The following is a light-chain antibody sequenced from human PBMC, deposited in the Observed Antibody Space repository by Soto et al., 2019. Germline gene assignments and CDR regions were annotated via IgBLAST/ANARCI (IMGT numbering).Light chain of an antibody. Sequence: DIVMTQSPATLSVSPGERATLSCRASQSVASNLAWYQQRPGQAPRLLIYGASTRATGVPVRFSGSGSGTDFPLTISSLQSEDFAVYYCHHYNNWPHTFGGGNKVEIK. J-gene: IGKJ4*01. V-gene: IGKV3-15*01. CDR2: GAS. CDR3: HHYNNWPHT. CDR1: QSVASN.